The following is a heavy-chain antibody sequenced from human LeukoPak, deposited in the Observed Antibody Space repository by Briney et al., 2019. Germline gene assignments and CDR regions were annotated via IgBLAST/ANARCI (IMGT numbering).Heavy chain of an antibody. CDR2: ISGGGDSI. CDR1: GITFSSYA. J-gene: IGHJ3*02. D-gene: IGHD1-26*01. CDR3: TTDSPLSIVGATTGLVSAFDI. V-gene: IGHV3-23*01. Sequence: PGGSLRLSCAASGITFSSYAMSWVRQAPGKGLEWVSAISGGGDSIYYADSVKGRFTISRDDSKNTLYLQMNSLKTEDTAVYYCTTDSPLSIVGATTGLVSAFDIWGQGTMVTASS.